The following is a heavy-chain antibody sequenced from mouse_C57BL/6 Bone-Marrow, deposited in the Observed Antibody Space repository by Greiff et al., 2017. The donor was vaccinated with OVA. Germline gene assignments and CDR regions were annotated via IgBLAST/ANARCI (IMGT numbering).Heavy chain of an antibody. CDR2: IYPGDGDT. V-gene: IGHV1-82*01. CDR3: ARGGGTDFDY. CDR1: GYAFSSSW. J-gene: IGHJ2*01. Sequence: VQLQQSGPELVKPGASVKISCKASGYAFSSSWLNWVKQRPGKGLEWIGRIYPGDGDTNYNGKFKGKATLTADKSSSPAYMQLSSLTSEDSAVDFCARGGGTDFDYWGRGTTLTVSS. D-gene: IGHD4-1*01.